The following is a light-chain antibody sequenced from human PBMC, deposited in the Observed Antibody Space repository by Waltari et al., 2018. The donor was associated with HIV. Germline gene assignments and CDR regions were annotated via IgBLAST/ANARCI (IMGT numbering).Light chain of an antibody. CDR2: DVT. CDR3: ASHAGSKDV. J-gene: IGLJ2*01. Sequence: QSALTQPPSASGSPGHSVTISCTGTSSDIGAYNYVAWYQPYPGKAPKLMFYDVTKRRAGVPDRFSGSKSGNTASLTVSGLQAEDEADYYCASHAGSKDVFGGGTKLTVL. CDR1: SSDIGAYNY. V-gene: IGLV2-8*01.